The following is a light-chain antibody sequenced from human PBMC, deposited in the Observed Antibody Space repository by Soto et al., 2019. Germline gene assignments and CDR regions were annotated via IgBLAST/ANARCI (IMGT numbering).Light chain of an antibody. CDR1: SSDVGGYNY. V-gene: IGLV2-8*01. CDR3: SSYAYFNNYV. CDR2: EVT. Sequence: QSALTQPPSASGSPGQSVTISCTGTSSDVGGYNYVSWYQQHPGKAPKLIIYEVTKRPSGVPDRFSGSKSDNTASLTVSGLQAEDEADYYCSSYAYFNNYVFGTGTTLTVL. J-gene: IGLJ1*01.